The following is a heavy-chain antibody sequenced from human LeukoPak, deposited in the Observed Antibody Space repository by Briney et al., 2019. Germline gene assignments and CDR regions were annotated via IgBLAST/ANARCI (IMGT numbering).Heavy chain of an antibody. CDR3: ARKNYYDSSGYYSD. J-gene: IGHJ4*02. D-gene: IGHD3-22*01. CDR2: INWNGGST. V-gene: IGHV3-20*04. Sequence: GGSLRLSCAASGFTFDDYGMSWVRQAPGKGLEWVSGINWNGGSTGYADSVKVRFTISRDNAKNSLYLQMNSLRAEDTALYYCARKNYYDSSGYYSDWGQGTLVTVSS. CDR1: GFTFDDYG.